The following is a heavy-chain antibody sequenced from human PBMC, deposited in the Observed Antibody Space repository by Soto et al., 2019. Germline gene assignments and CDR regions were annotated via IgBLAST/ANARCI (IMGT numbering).Heavy chain of an antibody. CDR2: IYYSGTT. CDR3: GRPDSTGYYFTS. J-gene: IGHJ4*02. D-gene: IGHD3-22*01. V-gene: IGHV4-39*01. Sequence: PSETLSLTCTVSGDSISSSPHYWGWIRQPPGKGLEWIGNIYYSGTTYSNPSLNSRVTISVDTSKNQFSLNINSVTATDTAIYYCGRPDSTGYYFTSRGQGTLVTVSS. CDR1: GDSISSSPHY.